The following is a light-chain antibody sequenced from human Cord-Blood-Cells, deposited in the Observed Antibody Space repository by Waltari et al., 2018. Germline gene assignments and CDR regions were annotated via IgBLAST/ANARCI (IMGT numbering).Light chain of an antibody. CDR2: GAS. J-gene: IGKJ3*01. V-gene: IGKV3-20*01. CDR3: QQYGSSPFT. CDR1: QSVSSSY. Sequence: EIVLTQSPGTLSLAPGERATLSFTASQSVSSSYLDWYQQKPGQAPRLLIYGASSRATGIPDRFSGSGSGTDFTLTISRLEPEDFAVYYCQQYGSSPFTFGPGTKVDIK.